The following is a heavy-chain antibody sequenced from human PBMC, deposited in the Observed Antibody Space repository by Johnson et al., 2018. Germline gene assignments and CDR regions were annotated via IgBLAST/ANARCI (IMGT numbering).Heavy chain of an antibody. V-gene: IGHV3-23*04. J-gene: IGHJ5*01. CDR3: AKGYGSGLNWFGS. D-gene: IGHD6-19*01. CDR2: DNSDGPT. Sequence: VQLVESGGGLVQPGGSLRLSCAASGFTFSTYAMSWVRQAPGKGLEWVSGDNSDGPTYYADSVKGRFTISRDNSKNTLYLQMNSLRPEDTAVYYCAKGYGSGLNWFGSWGQGTLVTVSS. CDR1: GFTFSTYA.